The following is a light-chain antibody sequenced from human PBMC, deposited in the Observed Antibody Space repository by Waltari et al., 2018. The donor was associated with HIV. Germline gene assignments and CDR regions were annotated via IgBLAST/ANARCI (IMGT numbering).Light chain of an antibody. CDR1: QLGDKF. V-gene: IGLV3-1*01. CDR3: QAWDSSTAV. Sequence: SYELTQPPSVSVSPGQTASITCSGDQLGDKFACWYQQKPGQSPVVVVYQDTRRPAGSPERFSGSNSGNTATLTISGTQAMDEADYYCQAWDSSTAVFGGGTKLTVL. CDR2: QDT. J-gene: IGLJ2*01.